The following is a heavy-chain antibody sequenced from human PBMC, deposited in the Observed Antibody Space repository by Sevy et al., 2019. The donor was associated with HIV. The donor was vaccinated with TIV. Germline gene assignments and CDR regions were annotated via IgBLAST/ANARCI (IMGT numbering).Heavy chain of an antibody. Sequence: SETLSLTCTVSGGSISSSDYSWSWIRQPPGKGLEWIGYIHHRGNTYYSPSLKSRVTISVDRSKTQFSLKLTSVTAADTAMYYCARNTFESSYYYCMDVWGKGTTVTVSS. CDR1: GGSISSSDYS. D-gene: IGHD3-9*01. J-gene: IGHJ6*03. V-gene: IGHV4-30-2*01. CDR3: ARNTFESSYYYCMDV. CDR2: IHHRGNT.